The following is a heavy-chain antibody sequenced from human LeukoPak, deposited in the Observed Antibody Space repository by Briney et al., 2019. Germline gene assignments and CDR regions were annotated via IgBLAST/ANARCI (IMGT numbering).Heavy chain of an antibody. J-gene: IGHJ4*02. D-gene: IGHD5-18*01. CDR3: ARGGRYSYGSLDY. V-gene: IGHV3-74*01. Sequence: GGSLRLSCAASGSTFISYSAHWVRQAPGKGLVWVSRINSDGSSTSYADSVKGRFTISRDNAKNTLYLQMNSLRAEDTAVYYCARGGRYSYGSLDYWGQGTLVTVSS. CDR1: GSTFISYS. CDR2: INSDGSST.